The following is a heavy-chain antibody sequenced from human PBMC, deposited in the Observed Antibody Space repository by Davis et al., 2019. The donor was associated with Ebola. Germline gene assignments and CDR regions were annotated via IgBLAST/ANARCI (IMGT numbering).Heavy chain of an antibody. Sequence: SETLSLTCTVSGGSISSGGYYWSWIRQHPGKGLEWIGYIYYSGSTYYNPSLKSRVTISVDTSKNQFSLKLSSVTAADTAVYYCARRPGIVGATTNWGQGTLVTVSS. J-gene: IGHJ4*02. CDR2: IYYSGST. CDR1: GGSISSGGYY. V-gene: IGHV4-39*01. CDR3: ARRPGIVGATTN. D-gene: IGHD1-26*01.